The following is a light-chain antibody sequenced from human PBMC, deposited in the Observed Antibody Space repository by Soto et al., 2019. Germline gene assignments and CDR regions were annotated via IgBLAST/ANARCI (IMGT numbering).Light chain of an antibody. CDR3: CSYTTSNTRQIV. Sequence: QSALPQPASGSGSPGQSIPIFRTGNSSDVGGYNYVSWYQQHPGKAPKFMIYDVSNRPSGVSNRFSGSKSGNTASLTISGLQAEDEADYYCCSYTTSNTRQIVFGTGTKVTVL. V-gene: IGLV2-14*01. CDR1: SSDVGGYNY. CDR2: DVS. J-gene: IGLJ1*01.